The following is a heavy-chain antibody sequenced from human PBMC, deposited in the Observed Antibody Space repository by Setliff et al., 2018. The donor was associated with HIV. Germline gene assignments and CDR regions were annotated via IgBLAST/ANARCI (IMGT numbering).Heavy chain of an antibody. Sequence: SETLSLTCAVYGGSFSGHSWTWIRQPPGKGLEWIGEINRSGSANYNRCLKSRVTMSVDTSKRQFSLKLDSVTAADTAIYYCASRVYYYDSSGYLREEGFDPWGQGTQVTV. CDR2: INRSGSA. CDR3: ASRVYYYDSSGYLREEGFDP. V-gene: IGHV4-34*01. CDR1: GGSFSGHS. D-gene: IGHD3-22*01. J-gene: IGHJ5*02.